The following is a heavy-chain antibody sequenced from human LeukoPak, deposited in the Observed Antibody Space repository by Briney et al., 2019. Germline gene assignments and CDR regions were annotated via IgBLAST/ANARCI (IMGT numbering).Heavy chain of an antibody. Sequence: KPSETLSLTCAVYGGSFSGYYWSWIRQPPGKGLEWIGSIYYSGSTYYNPSLKSRVTISVDTSKNQFSLKLSSVTAADTAVYYCARHGPSLSTSFDYWGQGTLVTVSS. CDR2: IYYSGST. CDR3: ARHGPSLSTSFDY. J-gene: IGHJ4*02. CDR1: GGSFSGYY. V-gene: IGHV4-34*01. D-gene: IGHD2-2*01.